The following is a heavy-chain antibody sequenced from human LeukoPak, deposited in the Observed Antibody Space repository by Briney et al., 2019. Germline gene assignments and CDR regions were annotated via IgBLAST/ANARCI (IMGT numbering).Heavy chain of an antibody. J-gene: IGHJ4*02. CDR3: ARDLGGAMLDY. CDR1: GFTFSSYW. V-gene: IGHV3-7*01. D-gene: IGHD3-16*01. Sequence: GGSLRLSCAASGFTFSSYWMSWVRQAPGKGLECVANIKQDGSEKYYVDSVKGRFTISRDNAKNSLYLQMNSLSAEDTAVYYCARDLGGAMLDYWGQGTLVTVSS. CDR2: IKQDGSEK.